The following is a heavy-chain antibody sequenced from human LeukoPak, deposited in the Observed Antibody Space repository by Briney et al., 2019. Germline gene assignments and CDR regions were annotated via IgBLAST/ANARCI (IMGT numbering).Heavy chain of an antibody. D-gene: IGHD3-10*01. V-gene: IGHV1-2*02. J-gene: IGHJ6*03. CDR1: GYTFTGYY. CDR2: INPNSGGT. CDR3: ARDTGGALLTYYYYYMDV. Sequence: ASVKVSCKASGYTFTGYYMHWVRQAPGQGLEWMGWINPNSGGTNYAQKFQGRVTMTRDTSISTAYMELSRLRSDDTAVYYCARDTGGALLTYYYYYMDVWGKGTTVTISS.